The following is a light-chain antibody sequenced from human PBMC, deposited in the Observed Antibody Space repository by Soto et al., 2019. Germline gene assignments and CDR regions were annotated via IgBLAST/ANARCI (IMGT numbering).Light chain of an antibody. V-gene: IGKV1-5*03. J-gene: IGKJ1*01. CDR2: KAS. CDR3: QQYYSSST. Sequence: DIQMTQSPSTLSASVGDRVTVTCRASQSVSDWLAWYQQKPGKAPKLLIYKASTLKSGVPSRFSGSGSGTEFTLTVSSLQPDDFATYYCQQYYSSSTFGQGTKVEFK. CDR1: QSVSDW.